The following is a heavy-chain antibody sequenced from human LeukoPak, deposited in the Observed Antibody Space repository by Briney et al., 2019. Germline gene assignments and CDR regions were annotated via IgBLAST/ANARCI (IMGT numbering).Heavy chain of an antibody. CDR3: ARDGRFPPEVLPRYFDY. CDR2: IYYSGST. J-gene: IGHJ4*02. D-gene: IGHD1-26*01. V-gene: IGHV4-59*12. CDR1: GFTFTSYS. Sequence: GSLRLSCAASGFTFTSYSMNWVRQAPGKGREWIGNIYYSGSTYYNPSLKSRVTISVETSKNQFSLKLSSVTAADTAVYYCARDGRFPPEVLPRYFDYWGQGTLVTVSS.